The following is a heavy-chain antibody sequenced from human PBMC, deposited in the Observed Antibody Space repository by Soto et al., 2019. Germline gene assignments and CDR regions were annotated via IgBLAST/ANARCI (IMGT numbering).Heavy chain of an antibody. CDR1: GGSISSNY. J-gene: IGHJ4*02. Sequence: PSETLSLTCTVSGGSISSNYWTWIRQPPGKGLEWIGYVYNSGSTDYNPSLKSRVTISEDTSKSQFSLKVNSMTAADTAVYYCARYRREAVAGYTLDNWGQGILVTVSS. D-gene: IGHD6-13*01. V-gene: IGHV4-59*01. CDR2: VYNSGST. CDR3: ARYRREAVAGYTLDN.